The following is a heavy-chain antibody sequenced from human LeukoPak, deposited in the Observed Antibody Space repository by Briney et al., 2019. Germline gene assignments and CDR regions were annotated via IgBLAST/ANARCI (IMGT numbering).Heavy chain of an antibody. V-gene: IGHV5-51*01. CDR3: TRGCSGGSCSRDSMDV. CDR1: GYSFSSDW. CDR2: IFSIDSET. D-gene: IGHD2-15*01. Sequence: GESLKISCRASGYSFSSDWIAWVRQMPGKGVEGMGIIFSIDSETTYSPSFQGQVTISADKSISTAYLQWSCLKASDTAMYYCTRGCSGGSCSRDSMDVWGQGTMVTVSS. J-gene: IGHJ6*02.